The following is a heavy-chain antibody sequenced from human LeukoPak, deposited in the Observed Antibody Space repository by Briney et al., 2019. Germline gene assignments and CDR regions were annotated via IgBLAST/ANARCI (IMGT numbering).Heavy chain of an antibody. Sequence: GGSLRLSCAASGFTFSSSAMHWVRQAPGKGLEWVAVISHDGSNKYYADPVKCRFTISRDNSKNTLFLQMNRLRAEDTAVYSCARAYYVSSGYFSGYFDSWGQGTLVTVSS. CDR1: GFTFSSSA. CDR2: ISHDGSNK. CDR3: ARAYYVSSGYFSGYFDS. V-gene: IGHV3-30*04. D-gene: IGHD3-22*01. J-gene: IGHJ4*02.